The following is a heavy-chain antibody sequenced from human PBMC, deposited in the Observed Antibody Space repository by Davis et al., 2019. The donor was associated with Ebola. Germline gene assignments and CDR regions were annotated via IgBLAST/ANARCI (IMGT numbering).Heavy chain of an antibody. D-gene: IGHD3-22*01. J-gene: IGHJ3*02. V-gene: IGHV2-26*01. CDR3: ARIRKEYYYDSSGYYSWGDAFDI. Sequence: SGPTLVKPTETLTLTCTVSGFSLSNARMGVSWIRQPPGKALEWLAHIFSNDEKSYSTSLKSRLTISKDTSKSQVVLTMTNMDPVDTATYYCARIRKEYYYDSSGYYSWGDAFDIWGQGTMVTVSS. CDR2: IFSNDEK. CDR1: GFSLSNARMG.